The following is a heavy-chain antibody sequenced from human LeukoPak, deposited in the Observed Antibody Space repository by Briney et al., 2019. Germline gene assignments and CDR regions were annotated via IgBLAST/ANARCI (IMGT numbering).Heavy chain of an antibody. CDR1: GFTFSSYA. D-gene: IGHD6-19*01. Sequence: GGSLRLSRAASGFTFSSYAMSWVRQAPGKGLEWVSAISGSGGSTYYADSVKGRFTISRDNSKNTLYLQMNSLRAEDTAVYYCAKDRSYSSGWFPSDYWGQGTLVTVSS. V-gene: IGHV3-23*01. CDR2: ISGSGGST. J-gene: IGHJ4*02. CDR3: AKDRSYSSGWFPSDY.